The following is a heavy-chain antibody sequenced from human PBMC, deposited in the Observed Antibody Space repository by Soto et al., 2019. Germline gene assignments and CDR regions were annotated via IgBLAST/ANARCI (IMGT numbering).Heavy chain of an antibody. D-gene: IGHD6-6*01. CDR1: GYTLTELC. Sequence: ASVKVSCKVSGYTLTELCMHWVRQAPGKGLEWMGGFDPEDGETIYAQKFQGRVTMTEDTSTDTAYMELSSLRSEDTAVYYCAIDYNLYSNSARYALDIWGQGTMVTVSS. CDR2: FDPEDGET. V-gene: IGHV1-24*01. J-gene: IGHJ3*02. CDR3: AIDYNLYSNSARYALDI.